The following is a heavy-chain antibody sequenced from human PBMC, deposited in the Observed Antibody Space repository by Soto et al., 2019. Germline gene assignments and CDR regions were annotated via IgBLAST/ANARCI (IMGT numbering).Heavy chain of an antibody. J-gene: IGHJ3*02. CDR3: VYNNRATGYCGGVGCGSPGAFGI. V-gene: IGHV2-5*02. CDR1: GVSLTSTDVG. CDR2: IYWDDDK. Sequence: QITLKESGPPLIKPTQTLTLTCTFSGVSLTSTDVGVGWIRQPPGMALEWLALIYWDDDKRYRPSLKSRITITKDTSKNQVVLRMTNMDPVDTGTYFCVYNNRATGYCGGVGCGSPGAFGIWGRGTMVTVSS. D-gene: IGHD2-15*01.